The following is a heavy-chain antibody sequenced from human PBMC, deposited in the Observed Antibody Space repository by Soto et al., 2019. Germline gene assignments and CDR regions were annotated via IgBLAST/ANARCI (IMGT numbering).Heavy chain of an antibody. CDR1: GGSISSCYYS. V-gene: IGHV4-30-4*01. CDR2: IFYSGST. CDR3: ARVLVGERVKWMIRGPGED. D-gene: IGHD1-26*01. Sequence: LSLTCTVSGGSISSCYYSLTWIRHRPGKGLECIGYIFYSGSTYYNPSLKSRVTISVDTSKNRFSLKMRSVTAADTAVYYCARVLVGERVKWMIRGPGEDWGKGPLLAVS. J-gene: IGHJ4*02.